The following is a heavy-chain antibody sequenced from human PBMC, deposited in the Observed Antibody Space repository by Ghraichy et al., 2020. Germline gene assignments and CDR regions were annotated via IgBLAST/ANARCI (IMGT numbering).Heavy chain of an antibody. CDR2: ISYSGST. J-gene: IGHJ3*02. Sequence: SETLSLTCTVSGGSISSYYWSWIRQPPGKGLEWIGYISYSGSTNYNPSLTSRVTISVDTAKNQFSLKLSSVTAADTAVYYCARESPLGTYAFDIWGQGTMVTVSS. V-gene: IGHV4-59*01. CDR1: GGSISSYY. D-gene: IGHD7-27*01. CDR3: ARESPLGTYAFDI.